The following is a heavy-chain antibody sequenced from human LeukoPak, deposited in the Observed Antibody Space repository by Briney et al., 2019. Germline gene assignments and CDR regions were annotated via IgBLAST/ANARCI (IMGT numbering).Heavy chain of an antibody. J-gene: IGHJ1*01. Sequence: PGGSLRLSCAASGFTFSSYSMNWVRQAPGKGLEWVSSISSSSSYIYYADSVKGRFTISRDNAKNSLYLQMNSLRAEDTAVYYCAREALVVVPAAKSTSQHWGQGTLVTVSS. CDR2: ISSSSSYI. D-gene: IGHD2-2*01. CDR3: AREALVVVPAAKSTSQH. CDR1: GFTFSSYS. V-gene: IGHV3-21*01.